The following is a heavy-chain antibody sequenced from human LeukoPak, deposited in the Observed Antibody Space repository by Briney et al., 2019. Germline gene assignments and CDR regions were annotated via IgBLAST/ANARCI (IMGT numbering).Heavy chain of an antibody. V-gene: IGHV4-30-2*01. Sequence: SETLSLTCAVSGGSISSGGYSWSWIRQPPGKGLEWIGYIYHSGSTYYNPSLKSRVTISVDRSKNQFSLKLSSVTAADTTVYYCARLTTVIPWGFDYWGQGTLVTVSS. CDR3: ARLTTVIPWGFDY. J-gene: IGHJ4*02. CDR2: IYHSGST. CDR1: GGSISSGGYS. D-gene: IGHD4-17*01.